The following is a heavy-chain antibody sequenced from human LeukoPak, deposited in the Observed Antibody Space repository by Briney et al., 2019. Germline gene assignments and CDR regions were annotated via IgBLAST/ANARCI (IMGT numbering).Heavy chain of an antibody. D-gene: IGHD3-10*01. CDR3: ANGGSGSYYVTILY. CDR2: ITGSGGST. V-gene: IGHV3-23*01. J-gene: IGHJ4*02. Sequence: QPGGSLRLSCGASGFTFSSYVMNWVRQAPGRGLEWVSTITGSGGSTYYADSVKGRFSVSRDNSKNTLYLQMNSLSAEDTALYYCANGGSGSYYVTILYWGQGTLVTVSS. CDR1: GFTFSSYV.